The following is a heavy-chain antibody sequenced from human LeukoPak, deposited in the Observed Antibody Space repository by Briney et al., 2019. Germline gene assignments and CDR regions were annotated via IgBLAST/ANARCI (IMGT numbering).Heavy chain of an antibody. V-gene: IGHV3-7*01. CDR1: GFSFSNPW. J-gene: IGHJ6*02. CDR2: INPDGSET. D-gene: IGHD6-13*01. CDR3: RTSAARGGMDA. Sequence: GGSLRLSCAASGFSFSNPWMSWVRQAPGQGLEWVANINPDGSETSYVDSVKGRFTISSDNAKNSLFLQMNSLRVDDTAMYYCRTSAARGGMDAWAQGTTVTVSS.